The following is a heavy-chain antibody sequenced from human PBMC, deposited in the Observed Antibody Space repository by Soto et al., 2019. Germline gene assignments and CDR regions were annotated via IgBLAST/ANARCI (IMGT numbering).Heavy chain of an antibody. CDR1: GDTFTFYS. V-gene: IGHV1-69*02. Sequence: QVQLVQSGAEVKRPGSSVKVSCKASGDTFTFYSINWVRQAPGLGLEWMGRINPILSMSNYAQRFQGRVTXTXXKSTSTAYMSSLRSEDTAIYYCASSYGSGYRAFDYWGQGALVTVSS. CDR2: INPILSMS. J-gene: IGHJ4*02. CDR3: ASSYGSGYRAFDY. D-gene: IGHD3-10*01.